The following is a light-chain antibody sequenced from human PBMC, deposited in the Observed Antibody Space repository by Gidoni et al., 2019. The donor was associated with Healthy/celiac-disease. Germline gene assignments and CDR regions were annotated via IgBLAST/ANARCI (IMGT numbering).Light chain of an antibody. Sequence: DSQMNQSQSSLSASVGDRVTIACRASQSISSYLNWYQQKPGKAPKLLIYAASSLQSGVPSRFSGSGSGTDFTLTISSLQPEDFAAYYCQQCYSTLPITCXQXTRLEIK. CDR3: QQCYSTLPIT. CDR1: QSISSY. V-gene: IGKV1-39*01. J-gene: IGKJ5*01. CDR2: AAS.